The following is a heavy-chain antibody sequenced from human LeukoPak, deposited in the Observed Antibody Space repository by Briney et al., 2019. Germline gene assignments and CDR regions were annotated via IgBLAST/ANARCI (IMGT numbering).Heavy chain of an antibody. D-gene: IGHD2-21*01. V-gene: IGHV4-34*01. CDR2: INHSGST. CDR3: ARGPVFRKSFDP. J-gene: IGHJ5*02. Sequence: SETLSFTCAVYGGSFSGHYWSWIRQPPGKGLEWIGEINHSGSTNYNPSLKSRVTISVDTSKNQFSLKLSSVTAADTAVHYCARGPVFRKSFDPWGQGTLVTVSS. CDR1: GGSFSGHY.